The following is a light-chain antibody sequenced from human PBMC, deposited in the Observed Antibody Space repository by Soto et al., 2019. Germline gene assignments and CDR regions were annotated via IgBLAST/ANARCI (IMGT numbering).Light chain of an antibody. Sequence: DIQMTQSPSTLSASVGDRVTITCRASQSISSWLAWYQQKPGKAPKLLIYKASSLESGVPSRFSGSGSGTEFTLTISSLQPDDFAAYYCQRCHSYPWTFGQGTKVEIK. CDR1: QSISSW. V-gene: IGKV1-5*03. CDR2: KAS. CDR3: QRCHSYPWT. J-gene: IGKJ1*01.